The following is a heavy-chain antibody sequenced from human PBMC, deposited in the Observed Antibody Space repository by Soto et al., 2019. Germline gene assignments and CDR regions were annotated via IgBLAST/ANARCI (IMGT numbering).Heavy chain of an antibody. D-gene: IGHD3-10*01. Sequence: QVQLQESGPGLVKPSQTLSLTCTVSGGSISSGGYYWSWIRQHPGKGLEWIGYIYYSGSTYYNPSLKIRVNISVDTSKNQFSLKLSSVTAADTAVYYCARDLVASFGYFDLWGRGTLVTVSS. CDR1: GGSISSGGYY. CDR3: ARDLVASFGYFDL. J-gene: IGHJ2*01. V-gene: IGHV4-31*03. CDR2: IYYSGST.